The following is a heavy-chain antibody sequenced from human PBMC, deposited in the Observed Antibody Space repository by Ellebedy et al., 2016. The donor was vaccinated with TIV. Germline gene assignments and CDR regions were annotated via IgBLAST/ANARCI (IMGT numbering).Heavy chain of an antibody. CDR3: ARPYDGGSYVPWD. D-gene: IGHD2-21*01. CDR2: ISSGSTTI. CDR1: GFSFSNYN. J-gene: IGHJ4*02. V-gene: IGHV3-48*02. Sequence: GESLKISCAASGFSFSNYNMNCVRQAPGKGLEWVSCISSGSTTIYYADSVKGRFTIYRDNAKNSLYLQMNSLRDEDTAVYYCARPYDGGSYVPWDWGQGTLVTVSS.